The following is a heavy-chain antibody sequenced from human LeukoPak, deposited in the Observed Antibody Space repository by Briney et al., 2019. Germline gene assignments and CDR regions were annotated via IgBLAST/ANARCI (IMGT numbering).Heavy chain of an antibody. CDR1: GFTLSTNS. Sequence: GGSLRLSCAASGFTLSTNSMHWVRQAPGKGLEWLAVISYDGSNKYYADSAKGRFTISRNSSKNTVYLQMNSLRPEDTAVYSCARDGDQQGEYFQHWGQGTLVTVSS. CDR3: ARDGDQQGEYFQH. D-gene: IGHD6-13*01. CDR2: ISYDGSNK. V-gene: IGHV3-30-3*01. J-gene: IGHJ1*01.